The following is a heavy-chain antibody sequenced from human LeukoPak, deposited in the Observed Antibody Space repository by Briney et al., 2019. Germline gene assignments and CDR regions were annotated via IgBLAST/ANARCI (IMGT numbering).Heavy chain of an antibody. CDR2: ISWNSGNI. CDR1: GFTFDDYA. J-gene: IGHJ4*02. CDR3: ARDPSLGRDLAYCGGDCYLFN. Sequence: PGGSLRLSCAASGFTFDDYAMHWVRQAPGKGLEWVSGISWNSGNIDYADSVKGRFTISRDNAKNSLYLQINSLRAEDTAVYYCARDPSLGRDLAYCGGDCYLFNWGQGTLVTVSS. V-gene: IGHV3-9*01. D-gene: IGHD2-21*02.